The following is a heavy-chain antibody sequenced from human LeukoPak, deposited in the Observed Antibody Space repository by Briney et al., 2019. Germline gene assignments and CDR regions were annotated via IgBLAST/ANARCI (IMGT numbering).Heavy chain of an antibody. D-gene: IGHD3-10*01. CDR2: INHSGST. Sequence: PSETLSLTCAVSGYSISNGYHWGWIRQPPEKGLEWIGSINHSGSTYYNPSLKSRFTISVDTSKNQFSLKLNSVTAADTAVYYCARDSGYDPGWFDPWGQGTLVTVSS. J-gene: IGHJ5*02. CDR3: ARDSGYDPGWFDP. CDR1: GYSISNGYH. V-gene: IGHV4-38-2*02.